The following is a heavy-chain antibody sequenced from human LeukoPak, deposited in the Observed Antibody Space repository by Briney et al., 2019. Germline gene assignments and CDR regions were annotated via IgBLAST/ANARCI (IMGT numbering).Heavy chain of an antibody. V-gene: IGHV3-53*01. CDR3: AGRRSSGWYAY. CDR2: IYDSGTT. Sequence: GGSLRLSCAASGFTFSSHAIHWVRQAPGKGLEWVSVIYDSGTTYYADSVKGRFLIFRDTSKNTVDLQMNSLRVEDTAVYYCAGRRSSGWYAYWGQGTLSPSPQ. J-gene: IGHJ4*02. D-gene: IGHD6-19*01. CDR1: GFTFSSHA.